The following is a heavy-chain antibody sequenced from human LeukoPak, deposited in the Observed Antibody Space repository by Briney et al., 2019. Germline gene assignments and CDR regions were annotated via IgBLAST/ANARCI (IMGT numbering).Heavy chain of an antibody. CDR3: ARGAVAGLEGVDY. CDR2: IIPIHNMI. J-gene: IGHJ4*02. D-gene: IGHD6-19*01. Sequence: ASVKVSCKVSGSSFSSYTISWVRQAPRQGLEWMGRIIPIHNMINYAQNFQDRVTITAGKSTSTAYMELSSLRSEDTAIYYCARGAVAGLEGVDYWGQGTLVTVSS. V-gene: IGHV1-69*02. CDR1: GSSFSSYT.